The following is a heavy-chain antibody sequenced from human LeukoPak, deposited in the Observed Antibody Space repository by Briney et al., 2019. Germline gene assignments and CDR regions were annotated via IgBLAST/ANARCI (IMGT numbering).Heavy chain of an antibody. Sequence: PSETLSLTCTVSGGSISSSSYYWGWIRQPPGKGLEWIGSIYYSGSTYYNPSLKSRVTISVDTSKNQFSLKLSSVTAADTAVYCCARHGSGSYSEPFDYWGQGTLVTVSS. CDR3: ARHGSGSYSEPFDY. D-gene: IGHD1-26*01. J-gene: IGHJ4*02. V-gene: IGHV4-39*01. CDR2: IYYSGST. CDR1: GGSISSSSYY.